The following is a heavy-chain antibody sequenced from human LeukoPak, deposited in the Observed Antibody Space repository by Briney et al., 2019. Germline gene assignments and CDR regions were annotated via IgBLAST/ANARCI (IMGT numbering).Heavy chain of an antibody. CDR2: IYYSGST. Sequence: SETLSLTCTVSGGSISSYYWSWIRQPPGKGLEWIGYIYYSGSTNYNPSLKSRVTISVDTSKNQFSLKLSSVTAADTAVYYCARERITMVRGVKNWYFDLWGRGTLVTVSS. D-gene: IGHD3-10*01. CDR3: ARERITMVRGVKNWYFDL. V-gene: IGHV4-59*12. J-gene: IGHJ2*01. CDR1: GGSISSYY.